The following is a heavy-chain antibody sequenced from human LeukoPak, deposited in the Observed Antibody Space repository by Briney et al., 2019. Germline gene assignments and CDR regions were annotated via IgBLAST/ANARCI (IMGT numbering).Heavy chain of an antibody. CDR3: AGYYFWSGSWYFDL. CDR1: GGSISSGSYY. CDR2: IYTSGST. J-gene: IGHJ2*01. D-gene: IGHD3-3*01. Sequence: PSETLSLTCTVSGGSISSGSYYWSWIRQPAGKGLEWIGRIYTSGSTNYNPSLKSRVTISVDTSKNQFSLKLSSVTAADTAVYYCAGYYFWSGSWYFDLWGRGTLVTVSS. V-gene: IGHV4-61*02.